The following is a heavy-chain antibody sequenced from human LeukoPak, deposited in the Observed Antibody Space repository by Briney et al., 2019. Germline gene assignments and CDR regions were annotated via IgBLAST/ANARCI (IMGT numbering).Heavy chain of an antibody. CDR1: GDSVSSNSAA. CDR3: ARDSHLTTVTTFPYWYFDL. D-gene: IGHD4-17*01. J-gene: IGHJ2*01. CDR2: TYYRSKWYN. V-gene: IGHV6-1*01. Sequence: SQTLSLTCAISGDSVSSNSAAWSWIRQSPSRGLEWLGRTYYRSKWYNDYAVSVKSRITINPDTSKNQFSLQLNSVTPEDTAVYYCARDSHLTTVTTFPYWYFDLWGRGTLVTVSS.